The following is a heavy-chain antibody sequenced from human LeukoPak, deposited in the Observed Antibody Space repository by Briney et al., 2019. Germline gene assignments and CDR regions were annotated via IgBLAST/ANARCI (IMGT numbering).Heavy chain of an antibody. CDR2: ISCDGSNK. V-gene: IGHV3-30-3*01. CDR3: ARGLYCSSTSCPFDP. D-gene: IGHD2-2*01. Sequence: GRSLRLSCAASGFTFSSYAMHWVRQAPGKGLEWVAVISCDGSNKYYTDSVKGRFTISRDNSKNTLYLQMNSLRAEDTAVYHCARGLYCSSTSCPFDPWGQGTLVTVSS. CDR1: GFTFSSYA. J-gene: IGHJ5*02.